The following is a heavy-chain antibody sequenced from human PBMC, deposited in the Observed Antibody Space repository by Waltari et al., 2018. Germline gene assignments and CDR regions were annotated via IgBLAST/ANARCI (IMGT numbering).Heavy chain of an antibody. CDR1: GFMFTTYW. Sequence: EMQLVQAGGGLVQPGGSLSPLCDASGFMFTTYWMTWVRQAPGQGLEWVANIYLDGSGRYYADSVKGRFTISRDNAKNSVYLQMSSLRVEDTAVYYCARDLPHGYFDVWGRGALVVVSS. V-gene: IGHV3-7*01. D-gene: IGHD6-25*01. CDR3: ARDLPHGYFDV. J-gene: IGHJ2*01. CDR2: IYLDGSGR.